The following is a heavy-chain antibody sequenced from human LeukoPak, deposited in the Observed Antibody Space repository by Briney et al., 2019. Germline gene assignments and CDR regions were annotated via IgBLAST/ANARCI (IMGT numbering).Heavy chain of an antibody. CDR1: GFTFSSYA. J-gene: IGHJ6*03. Sequence: PGGSLRLSCAASGFTFSSYAMSWVRQAPGKGLEWVANIKQDGSEKYYVDSVKGRFTISRDNAKNSLYLQMNSLRAEDTAVYYCARANYYYYYYMDVWGKGTTVTVSS. CDR2: IKQDGSEK. V-gene: IGHV3-7*01. CDR3: ARANYYYYYYMDV.